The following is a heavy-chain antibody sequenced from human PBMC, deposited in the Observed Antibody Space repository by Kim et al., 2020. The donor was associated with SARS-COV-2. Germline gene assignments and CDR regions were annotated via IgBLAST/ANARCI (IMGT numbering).Heavy chain of an antibody. CDR2: INSDGSST. J-gene: IGHJ4*02. V-gene: IGHV3-74*01. Sequence: GGSLRLSCAASGFTFSSYWMHWVRQAPGKGLVWVSRINSDGSSTSYADSVKGRFTISRDNAKNTLYLQMNSLRAEDTAVYYCARVRVVAPFDYWGQGTLVTVSS. D-gene: IGHD2-21*01. CDR1: GFTFSSYW. CDR3: ARVRVVAPFDY.